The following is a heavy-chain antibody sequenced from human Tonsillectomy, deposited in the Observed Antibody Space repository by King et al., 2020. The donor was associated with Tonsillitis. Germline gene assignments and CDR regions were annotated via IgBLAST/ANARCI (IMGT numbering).Heavy chain of an antibody. CDR3: ARVAAQYSSAAIDY. D-gene: IGHD6-19*01. CDR2: ISSSGSTI. CDR1: GFTFNNYE. Sequence: QLVQSGGGLVQPGGSLRLSCAASGFTFNNYEMNWVRQAPGKGLEWVSYISSSGSTIYYADSVKGRFTISRDDAKHSLSLQMNSLRAEDTAVYYCARVAAQYSSAAIDYWGQGTLVTVSS. V-gene: IGHV3-48*03. J-gene: IGHJ4*02.